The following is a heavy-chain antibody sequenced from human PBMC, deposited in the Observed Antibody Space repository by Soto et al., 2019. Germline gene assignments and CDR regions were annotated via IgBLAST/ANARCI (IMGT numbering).Heavy chain of an antibody. D-gene: IGHD3-10*01. CDR2: ISYDGSNK. CDR1: GFTFSSYA. J-gene: IGHJ4*02. Sequence: QVQLVESGGGVVQPGRSLRLSCAASGFTFSSYAMHWVRQAPGKGLEWVVVISYDGSNKYYADSVKGRFTISRDNSKNTLYLQMNSLRAEDTAVYYCARGYYGSGSFCDYWGQGTLVTVSS. V-gene: IGHV3-30-3*01. CDR3: ARGYYGSGSFCDY.